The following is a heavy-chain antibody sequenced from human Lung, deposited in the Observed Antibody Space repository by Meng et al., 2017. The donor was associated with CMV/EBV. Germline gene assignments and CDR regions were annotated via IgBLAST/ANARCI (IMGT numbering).Heavy chain of an antibody. CDR1: GDSITNHNW. CDR2: IPHRGSS. D-gene: IGHD3-10*01. Sequence: RRSVPAPVKPAATLSLTCAVSGDSITNHNWWAWVRQPPGKGLEWIGEIPHRGSSAYNPSLKSRVSMSIDKSKNQFSLKLTSVTAADTAVYHCLRRSGGSVWGQGTLVTVSS. V-gene: IGHV4-4*02. J-gene: IGHJ1*01. CDR3: LRRSGGSV.